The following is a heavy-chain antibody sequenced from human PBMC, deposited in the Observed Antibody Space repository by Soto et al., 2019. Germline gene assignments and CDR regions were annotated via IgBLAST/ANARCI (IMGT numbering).Heavy chain of an antibody. J-gene: IGHJ6*02. V-gene: IGHV5-51*01. Sequence: PGESLKISCKGSGYSFTSYWIGWVRQMPGKGLEWMGIIYPGDSDTRYSPSFQGQVTISADKSISTAYLQWSSLKASDTAMYYCAREDRRSSGWKPYYHGMDVWGQGTTVTVSS. D-gene: IGHD6-19*01. CDR3: AREDRRSSGWKPYYHGMDV. CDR2: IYPGDSDT. CDR1: GYSFTSYW.